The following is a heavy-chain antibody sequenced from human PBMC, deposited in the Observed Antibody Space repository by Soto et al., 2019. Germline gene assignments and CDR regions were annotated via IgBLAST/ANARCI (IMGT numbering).Heavy chain of an antibody. CDR2: TSGSGGST. J-gene: IGHJ4*02. D-gene: IGHD2-21*01. CDR1: GFTFTNYA. Sequence: PGGSLRLSCAASGFTFTNYAMTWVRQAPGKGLEWVSVTSGSGGSTYYADSVKGRFTISRDNSKNTLYLQMDSLRAEDTAVYYCAKVIVVIAAAGDYFDHWGQGTLVTVYS. CDR3: AKVIVVIAAAGDYFDH. V-gene: IGHV3-23*01.